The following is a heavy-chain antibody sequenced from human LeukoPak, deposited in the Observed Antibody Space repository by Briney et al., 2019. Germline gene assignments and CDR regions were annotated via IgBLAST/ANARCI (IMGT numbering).Heavy chain of an antibody. D-gene: IGHD6-19*01. CDR2: ISSSSSTI. CDR3: ARGTVAGKALY. V-gene: IGHV3-48*01. J-gene: IGHJ4*02. CDR1: GFTFSSHS. Sequence: GGSLRLSCIASGFTFSSHSMNWVRQAPGKGLEWVSYISSSSSTIYYADSVKGRFSISRDNVKNSLYLQMNSLRAEDTAVYYCARGTVAGKALYWGRGTLVTVSS.